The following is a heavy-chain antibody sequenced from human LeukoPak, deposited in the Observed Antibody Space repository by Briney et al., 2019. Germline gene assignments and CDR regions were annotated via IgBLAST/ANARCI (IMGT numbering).Heavy chain of an antibody. CDR3: MGADYGGH. Sequence: SETLSLTCTVSGGSISGSSYYWGWIRQPPGKGLEWIGEIWHSGTTNYNPSLKSRVTISVDKSKNEFSLKLNSVTAADTAVYYCMGADYGGHWGQGTLVTVSS. J-gene: IGHJ4*02. D-gene: IGHD4-17*01. V-gene: IGHV4-39*07. CDR1: GGSISGSSYY. CDR2: IWHSGTT.